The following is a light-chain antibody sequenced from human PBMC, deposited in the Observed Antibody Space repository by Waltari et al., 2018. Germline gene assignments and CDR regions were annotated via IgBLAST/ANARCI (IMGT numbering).Light chain of an antibody. CDR2: WAS. V-gene: IGKV4-1*01. CDR1: QTLLYNSNNKNY. Sequence: DIVMTQSPDSLAVSLGERASINCTSSQTLLYNSNNKNYLAWYQLKPGQPPKLLIYWASTRQSGVPDRFSGSGSGTDFTLTINSLQAGDVAVYYCQQYFTTLTFGGGTKVELK. J-gene: IGKJ4*01. CDR3: QQYFTTLT.